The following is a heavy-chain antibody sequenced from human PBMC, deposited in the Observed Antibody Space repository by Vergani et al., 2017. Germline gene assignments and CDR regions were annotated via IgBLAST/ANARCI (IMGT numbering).Heavy chain of an antibody. D-gene: IGHD2-21*02. CDR1: GFTFSNSA. Sequence: EVHLLESGGGQVESGGSLRLPCVASGFTFSNSAMSWVRQTSGKGLEWVSAISGHGDRTYYADSVKGRFTISRDNSENTLYLQMNRLRAEDTAVYYCAKAVSIVVVTAPFDYWGPGTLVTVSS. CDR2: ISGHGDRT. V-gene: IGHV3-23*01. CDR3: AKAVSIVVVTAPFDY. J-gene: IGHJ4*02.